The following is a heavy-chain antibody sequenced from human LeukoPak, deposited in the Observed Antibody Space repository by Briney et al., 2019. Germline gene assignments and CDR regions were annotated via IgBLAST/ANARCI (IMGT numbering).Heavy chain of an antibody. CDR3: ARGVATVTTGRSSYNWFDP. V-gene: IGHV3-30-3*01. CDR1: GFTFSSYA. CDR2: ISYDGSNK. D-gene: IGHD4-17*01. J-gene: IGHJ5*02. Sequence: QPGRSLRLSCAASGFTFSSYAMHWVRQAPGKGLEWVAVISYDGSNKYYADSVKGRFTISRDNSKNTLYLQMNSLRAEDTAVYYCARGVATVTTGRSSYNWFDPWGLGTLVTVSS.